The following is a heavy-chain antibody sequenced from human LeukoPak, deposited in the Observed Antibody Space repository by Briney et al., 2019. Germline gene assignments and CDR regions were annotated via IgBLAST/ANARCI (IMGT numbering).Heavy chain of an antibody. CDR1: GGSISSHY. D-gene: IGHD6-19*01. CDR3: ASMEVAGTGRDY. V-gene: IGHV4-4*07. J-gene: IGHJ4*02. Sequence: SETLSLTCTVSGGSISSHYWSWIRQPAGKGLEWIGRIYTSGSTNYNPSLKSRVTMSVDTSKNQFSLKLSSVTAADTAVYYCASMEVAGTGRDYWGQGTLVTVSS. CDR2: IYTSGST.